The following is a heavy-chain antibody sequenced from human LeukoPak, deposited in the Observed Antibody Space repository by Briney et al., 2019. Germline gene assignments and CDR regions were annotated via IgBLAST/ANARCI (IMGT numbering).Heavy chain of an antibody. J-gene: IGHJ5*02. V-gene: IGHV2-5*01. D-gene: IGHD1-20*01. Sequence: SGPTLVKPTQILTLTFTFSGLSLSTSGLGMGWIRQPPGKALEWIALIYWIDDKGYSPSLKSRLTITKDTSKTQVVLTMTNMDPVDTATYYCGHGPPGITGTARFDPWGQGTLVTVSS. CDR2: IYWIDDK. CDR3: GHGPPGITGTARFDP. CDR1: GLSLSTSGLG.